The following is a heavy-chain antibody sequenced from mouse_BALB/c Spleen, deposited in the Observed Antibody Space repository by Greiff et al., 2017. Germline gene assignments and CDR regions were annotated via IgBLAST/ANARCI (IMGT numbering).Heavy chain of an antibody. V-gene: IGHV2-9*02. CDR1: GFSLTSYG. CDR3: ARERGEDGKESRYFDY. Sequence: VQLVESGPGLVAPSQSLSITCTVSGFSLTSYGVHWVRQPPGKGLEWLGEIWAGGSTNYNSALMSRLSISKDNTKSQVFLKMNSLQTDDTAMYYCARERGEDGKESRYFDYWGQGTTLTVSS. J-gene: IGHJ2*01. CDR2: IWAGGST. D-gene: IGHD2-1*01.